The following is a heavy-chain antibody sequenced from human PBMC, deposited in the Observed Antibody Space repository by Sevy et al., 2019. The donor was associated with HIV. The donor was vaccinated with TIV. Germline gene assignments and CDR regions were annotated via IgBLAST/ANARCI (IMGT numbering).Heavy chain of an antibody. Sequence: GGSLRLSCAAFGFTFSNYGMHWVRQAPGKGLEWLAIISDDGTGKKYVDSVKGRFTISRDNSMDTSYLQIDSLRTEDTAVYYCANAPRGGRPCYFDNWGQGTLVTVSP. CDR2: ISDDGTGK. D-gene: IGHD3-10*01. CDR3: ANAPRGGRPCYFDN. J-gene: IGHJ4*02. CDR1: GFTFSNYG. V-gene: IGHV3-30*18.